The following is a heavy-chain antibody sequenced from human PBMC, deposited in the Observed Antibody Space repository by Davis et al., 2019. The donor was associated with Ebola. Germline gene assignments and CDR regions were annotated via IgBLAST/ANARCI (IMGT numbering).Heavy chain of an antibody. D-gene: IGHD5-24*01. CDR1: GGSFSGYY. CDR2: INHSGST. V-gene: IGHV4-34*01. J-gene: IGHJ4*02. Sequence: SETLSPTCAVYGGSFSGYYWSWNRQPPGKGLEWIGEINHSGSTNYNPSLKSRVTISVDTSKNQFSLKLSSVTAADTAVYYCAREAADGYKIKGFDYWGQGTLVTVSS. CDR3: AREAADGYKIKGFDY.